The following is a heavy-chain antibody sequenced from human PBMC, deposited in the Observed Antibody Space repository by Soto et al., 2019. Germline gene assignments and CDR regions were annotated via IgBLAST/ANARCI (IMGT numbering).Heavy chain of an antibody. CDR2: IIPIFGTA. V-gene: IGHV1-69*01. J-gene: IGHJ5*02. D-gene: IGHD2-15*01. CDR3: AGTYCSGGSCYFNWFDP. Sequence: QVQLMQSGAEVKKPGSSVKVSCKASGGTFSSYAISWVRQAPGQGLEWMGGIIPIFGTANYAQKFQGRVTITADESTSTAYMELSSLRSEDTAVYYCAGTYCSGGSCYFNWFDPWGQGTLVTVSS. CDR1: GGTFSSYA.